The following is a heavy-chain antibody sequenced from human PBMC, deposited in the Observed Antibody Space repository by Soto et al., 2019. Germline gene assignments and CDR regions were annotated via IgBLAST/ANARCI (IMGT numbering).Heavy chain of an antibody. V-gene: IGHV4-59*08. D-gene: IGHD5-12*01. Sequence: SETLSLTCTVSGGSISSYYWSWIRQPPGKGLEWIGYIYYSGSTNYNPSLKSRVTISVDTSKNQFSLKLSSVTAADTAVYYCARHRRGNIVATITMDYWGQGTLVTVSS. J-gene: IGHJ4*02. CDR1: GGSISSYY. CDR3: ARHRRGNIVATITMDY. CDR2: IYYSGST.